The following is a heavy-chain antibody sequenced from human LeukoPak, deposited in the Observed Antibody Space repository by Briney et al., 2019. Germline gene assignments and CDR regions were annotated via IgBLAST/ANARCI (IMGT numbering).Heavy chain of an antibody. CDR1: GYTFSTYW. V-gene: IGHV5-51*01. D-gene: IGHD5/OR15-5a*01. J-gene: IGHJ6*02. CDR3: ARRRAATTIYHYSMDF. Sequence: KAWESLKISCKASGYTFSTYWIAWVRQMPGKGLEWMGIIYPSDSETRYSPSFQGQVTISVDKSISTAYLQWRSLKASDTAMYYCARRRAATTIYHYSMDFWGHGTTVIVSS. CDR2: IYPSDSET.